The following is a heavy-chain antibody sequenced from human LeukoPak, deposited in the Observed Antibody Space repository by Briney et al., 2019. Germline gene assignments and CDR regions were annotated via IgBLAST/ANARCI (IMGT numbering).Heavy chain of an antibody. CDR1: GFTFSSYS. CDR3: ARATRYYDILTGPFDY. CDR2: ISSSSSYI. V-gene: IGHV3-21*01. J-gene: IGHJ4*02. Sequence: PGGSLRLSCAASGFTFSSYSMNWVRQAPGKGLEWVSSISSSSSYIYYADSVKGRFTISRDNAKNSLYLQMNSLRAEDTAVYYCARATRYYDILTGPFDYWGQGTLVTVSS. D-gene: IGHD3-9*01.